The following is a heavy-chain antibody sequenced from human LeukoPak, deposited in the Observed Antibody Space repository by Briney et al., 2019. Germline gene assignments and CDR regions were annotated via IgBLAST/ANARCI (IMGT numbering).Heavy chain of an antibody. CDR2: ISAYNGTT. J-gene: IGHJ3*01. Sequence: ASVKCCSNASGHTFTSYGISWVRQATGQGLEWRGWISAYNGTTNYAQTLQGRVTITSDTSTSTASTVLRSLSSDSTTVYYCARDGPSGSAHDWGQGTMVTVSS. V-gene: IGHV1-18*01. CDR1: GHTFTSYG. D-gene: IGHD3-22*01. CDR3: ARDGPSGSAHD.